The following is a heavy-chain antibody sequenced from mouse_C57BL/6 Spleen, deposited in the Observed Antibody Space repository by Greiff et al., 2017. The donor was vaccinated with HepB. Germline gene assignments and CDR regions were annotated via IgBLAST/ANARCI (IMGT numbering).Heavy chain of an antibody. J-gene: IGHJ3*01. D-gene: IGHD2-3*01. Sequence: EVQVVESGGGLVQPKGSLKLSCAASGFSFNTYAMNWVRQAPGKGLEWVARIRSKSNNYATYYADSVKDRFTISRDDSESMLYLQMNNLKTEDTAMYYGVRHADGYYSWFAYWGQGTLVTVSA. CDR2: IRSKSNNYAT. CDR1: GFSFNTYA. V-gene: IGHV10-1*01. CDR3: VRHADGYYSWFAY.